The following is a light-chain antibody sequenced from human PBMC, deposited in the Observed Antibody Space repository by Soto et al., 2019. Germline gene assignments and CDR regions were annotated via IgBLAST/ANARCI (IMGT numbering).Light chain of an antibody. CDR2: AAS. CDR3: QQSYSIPYT. J-gene: IGKJ2*01. CDR1: QSISSY. Sequence: DIQMTQSPSSLSASVGDRVTLTCRASQSISSYLNWYQQKPGKAPKLLVYAASSLQSGVPSRFSGSGSGTDFTLTISSLQPEDFATYYCQQSYSIPYTFGQGTKLE. V-gene: IGKV1-39*01.